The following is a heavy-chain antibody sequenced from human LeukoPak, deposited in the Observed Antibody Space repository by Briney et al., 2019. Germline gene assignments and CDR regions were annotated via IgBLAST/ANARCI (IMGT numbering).Heavy chain of an antibody. CDR1: GGSISSSSYY. CDR2: IFYSGST. Sequence: SETLSLTCTVSGGSISSSSYYWGWLRQPPGKGLEWFGSIFYSGSTYYNPSLKSRVTISVDTSKNQFSLKLSSVTAADTAVYYCGATSLKQWLQKANWGQGTLVTVSS. D-gene: IGHD6-19*01. J-gene: IGHJ4*02. V-gene: IGHV4-39*01. CDR3: GATSLKQWLQKAN.